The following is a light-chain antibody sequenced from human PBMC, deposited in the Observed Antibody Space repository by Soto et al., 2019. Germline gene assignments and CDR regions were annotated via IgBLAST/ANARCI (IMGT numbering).Light chain of an antibody. J-gene: IGKJ5*01. Sequence: EIVLTQSPDALSVSPGERATLPCRASQTVGSNLAWYQQKPGQAPRLLIYGASTRASGTPARFSGSGSVTEFALTISSLQSEDFAVYYCQQYNNWPITFGQGTRLEIK. V-gene: IGKV3D-15*01. CDR3: QQYNNWPIT. CDR2: GAS. CDR1: QTVGSN.